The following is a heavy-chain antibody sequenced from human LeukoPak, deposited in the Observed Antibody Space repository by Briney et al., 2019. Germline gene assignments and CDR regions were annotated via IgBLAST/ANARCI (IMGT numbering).Heavy chain of an antibody. CDR1: GYTFTGYN. CDR2: INPNSGAT. CDR3: ARDPRGSYYSDY. D-gene: IGHD3-10*01. J-gene: IGHJ4*02. V-gene: IGHV1-2*02. Sequence: ASVKVSCKASGYTFTGYNLHWARQAPGQGLEWMGSINPNSGATNYAQRFQGRVTMTRDTSITTAYMELSRLRFDDTAVYYCARDPRGSYYSDYWGQGSLVTVSS.